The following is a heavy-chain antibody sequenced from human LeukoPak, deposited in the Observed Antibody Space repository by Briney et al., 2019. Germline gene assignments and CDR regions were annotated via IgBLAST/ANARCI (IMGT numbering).Heavy chain of an antibody. CDR2: IDPSDSYT. CDR3: ATAPNCSGGSCYSNYYYYYGMDV. Sequence: GESLKISCKGSGYSFTSYWISWVRQMPGKGLEWMGRIDPSDSYTNYSPSSQSHVTISADKSISTAYLQWGSLKASDTAMYYCATAPNCSGGSCYSNYYYYYGMDVWGQGTTVTVSS. D-gene: IGHD2-15*01. J-gene: IGHJ6*02. CDR1: GYSFTSYW. V-gene: IGHV5-10-1*01.